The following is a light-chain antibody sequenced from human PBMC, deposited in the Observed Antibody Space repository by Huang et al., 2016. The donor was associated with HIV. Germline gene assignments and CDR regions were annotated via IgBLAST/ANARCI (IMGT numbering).Light chain of an antibody. Sequence: DIVMTQSPDSLAVSLGERATINCKSSQSLLYNSNNKNYCDWYQQKPGQPPNLLIYWASSRKSGVPDRVSGSGSETDFTLTSSSLQAEDVAVYYCQQHYSSPPTFGQGTKLEIK. V-gene: IGKV4-1*01. CDR3: QQHYSSPPT. CDR2: WAS. J-gene: IGKJ2*01. CDR1: QSLLYNSNNKNY.